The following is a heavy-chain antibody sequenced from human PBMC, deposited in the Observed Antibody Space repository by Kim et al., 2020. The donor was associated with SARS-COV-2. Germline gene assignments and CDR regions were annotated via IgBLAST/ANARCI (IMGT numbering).Heavy chain of an antibody. Sequence: YYADSVKGQFTISRDNSKNTLYLQMNSLRAEDTAVYYCAKEAPGGPSFDYWGQGTLVTVSS. D-gene: IGHD3-16*01. J-gene: IGHJ4*02. CDR3: AKEAPGGPSFDY. V-gene: IGHV3-30*02.